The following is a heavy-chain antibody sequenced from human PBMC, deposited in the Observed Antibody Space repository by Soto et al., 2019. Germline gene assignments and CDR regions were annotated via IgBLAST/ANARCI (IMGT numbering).Heavy chain of an antibody. CDR2: ISYDGSNK. CDR3: ARTFATGY. D-gene: IGHD2-15*01. J-gene: IGHJ4*02. Sequence: QVQLVESGGGVVQPGRSLRLSCAASGFTFSSYAMHWVRQAPGKGLEWVAVISYDGSNKYYADSVKGRFTISRDNSKNTLDLHMNSLRAEDTAVYYCARTFATGYWGQGTLVTVSS. CDR1: GFTFSSYA. V-gene: IGHV3-30-3*01.